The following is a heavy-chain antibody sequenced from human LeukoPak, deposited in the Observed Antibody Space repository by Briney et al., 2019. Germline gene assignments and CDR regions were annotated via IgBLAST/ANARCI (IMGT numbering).Heavy chain of an antibody. Sequence: ASVKVSCKASGYTFTGYYMHSVRQAPGQGLEWMGRINPNSGGTNYAQKFQGRVTMTRDTSISTAYMELSRLRSDDTAVYYCASAGYSYGGPHYWGQGTLVTVSS. CDR1: GYTFTGYY. D-gene: IGHD5-18*01. CDR3: ASAGYSYGGPHY. V-gene: IGHV1-2*06. J-gene: IGHJ4*02. CDR2: INPNSGGT.